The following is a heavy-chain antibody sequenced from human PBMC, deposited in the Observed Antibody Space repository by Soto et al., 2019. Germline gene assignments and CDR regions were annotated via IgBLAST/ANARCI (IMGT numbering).Heavy chain of an antibody. CDR2: ITSRSDTI. CDR1: GFTFSGYE. CDR3: ARSSGHYRPFDS. Sequence: PGGSLRLSCAASGFTFSGYEMNWVRQAPGKGLEWVSHITSRSDTIYYADSVKGRFTISRDNAESSLYLQMNGLRAEDTAVYYCARSSGHYRPFDSWGQGTLVTVSS. J-gene: IGHJ4*02. D-gene: IGHD3-22*01. V-gene: IGHV3-48*03.